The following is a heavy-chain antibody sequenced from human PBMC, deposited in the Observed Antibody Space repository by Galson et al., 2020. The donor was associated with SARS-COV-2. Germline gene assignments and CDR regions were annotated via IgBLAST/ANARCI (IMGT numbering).Heavy chain of an antibody. Sequence: SISSYYWSWIRQPAGKGLEWIGRIYTSGSTNYNPSLKSRVTMSVDTSKNQFSLKLSSVTAADTAVYYCARDIAAAGISYGMDVWGQGTTVTVSS. D-gene: IGHD6-13*01. CDR3: ARDIAAAGISYGMDV. J-gene: IGHJ6*02. CDR2: IYTSGST. CDR1: SISSYY. V-gene: IGHV4-4*07.